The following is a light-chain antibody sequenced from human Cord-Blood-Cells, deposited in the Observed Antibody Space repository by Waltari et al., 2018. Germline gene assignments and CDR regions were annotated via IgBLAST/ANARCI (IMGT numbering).Light chain of an antibody. CDR1: PSVSSY. CDR2: DAS. V-gene: IGKV3-11*01. Sequence: EIVLTQSPATLSLSPGERATLSCRASPSVSSYLVRYQQKPGQAPRLLLYDASNRATGIPARFSGSGSWTDFTLTISSLEPEDVAVYYCQQRSNWPPLTFGGGTKVEIK. CDR3: QQRSNWPPLT. J-gene: IGKJ4*01.